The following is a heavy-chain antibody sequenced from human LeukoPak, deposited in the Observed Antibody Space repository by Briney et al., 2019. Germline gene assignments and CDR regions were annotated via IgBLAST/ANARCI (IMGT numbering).Heavy chain of an antibody. J-gene: IGHJ4*02. D-gene: IGHD3-22*01. CDR3: ARVHYYDSSGSLNY. V-gene: IGHV4-30-2*01. CDR2: IYHSGST. Sequence: SETLSLTCAVSGGSISSGGYSWSWIRQPPGKGLEWIGYIYHSGSTYYNPSLKSRVTISVDTSKNQFSLKLSSVTAADTAVYYCARVHYYDSSGSLNYWGQGTLVTVSS. CDR1: GGSISSGGYS.